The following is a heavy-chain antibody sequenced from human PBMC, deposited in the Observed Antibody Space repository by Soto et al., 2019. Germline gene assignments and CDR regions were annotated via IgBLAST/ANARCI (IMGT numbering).Heavy chain of an antibody. J-gene: IGHJ5*02. D-gene: IGHD2-2*01. CDR3: AREDEKLDCSSTSCHQTPWGHP. V-gene: IGHV4-4*07. CDR1: GGSISSYY. Sequence: SETPPLTCAVSGGSISSYYWSWIRQPAGKGLEWIGRIYTSGSTNYNPSLKSRVTMSVDTSKNQFSLKLSSVTAADTAVYYCAREDEKLDCSSTSCHQTPWGHPWAQGPMVNVS. CDR2: IYTSGST.